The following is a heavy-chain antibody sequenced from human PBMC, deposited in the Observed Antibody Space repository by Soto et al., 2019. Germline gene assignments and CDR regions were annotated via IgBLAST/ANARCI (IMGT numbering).Heavy chain of an antibody. J-gene: IGHJ6*02. CDR3: VRAGQSDGYFALDV. CDR1: GFTFSSCN. D-gene: IGHD6-19*01. CDR2: ISISGNNM. Sequence: NPGVALRLSGAASGFTFSSCNMNWVRQAPGKGLEWVSSISISGNNMYYADSVRGRFTISRDNAENSLYLQMNSLRVEDTAVYYCVRAGQSDGYFALDVWGQGTTVTFSS. V-gene: IGHV3-21*01.